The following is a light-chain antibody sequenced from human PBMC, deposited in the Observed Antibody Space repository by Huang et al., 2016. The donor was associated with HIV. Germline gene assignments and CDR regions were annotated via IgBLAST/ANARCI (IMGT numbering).Light chain of an antibody. J-gene: IGKJ4*01. V-gene: IGKV4-1*01. Sequence: DIVMTQSPDSLAVSLGERATINCKSSQSVLYSSNNKNYLAWYQQKPGQPPKLLIYWASTRESGVPDRFSGSGSGTDFTLTINSLQAEDVAVYYCQQYYSTPLTCGGGTKVEIK. CDR3: QQYYSTPLT. CDR1: QSVLYSSNNKNY. CDR2: WAS.